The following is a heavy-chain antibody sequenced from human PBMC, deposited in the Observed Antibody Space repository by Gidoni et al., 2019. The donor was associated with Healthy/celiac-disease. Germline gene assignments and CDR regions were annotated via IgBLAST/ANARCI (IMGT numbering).Heavy chain of an antibody. D-gene: IGHD3-22*01. CDR2: ISSSSSYI. J-gene: IGHJ4*02. CDR3: ARDANYYDSSGSFDY. Sequence: EVQLVESGGGLVKPGGSLRLSCAASGFTFSSYSMNWVRQAPGKGLEWVSSISSSSSYIYYADSVKGRFTISRDNAKNSLYLQMNSLRAEDTAVYYCARDANYYDSSGSFDYWGQGTLVTVSS. CDR1: GFTFSSYS. V-gene: IGHV3-21*01.